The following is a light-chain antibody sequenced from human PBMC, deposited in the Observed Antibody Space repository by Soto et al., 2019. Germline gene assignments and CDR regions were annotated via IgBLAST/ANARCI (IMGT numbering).Light chain of an antibody. V-gene: IGLV2-14*01. CDR2: DVS. J-gene: IGLJ2*01. Sequence: QSVLTQPASVSGSPGQSITISCTGTSSDVGGYNYVSWYQQHPGKAPKLMIYDVSNRPSGVSNHFSGSKSGNTASLTISWLQAEDEADYYCSSYTSCSTLFGGGTQLTVL. CDR1: SSDVGGYNY. CDR3: SSYTSCSTL.